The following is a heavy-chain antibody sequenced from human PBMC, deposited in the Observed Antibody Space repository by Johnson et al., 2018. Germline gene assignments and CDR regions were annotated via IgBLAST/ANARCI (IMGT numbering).Heavy chain of an antibody. D-gene: IGHD3-10*01. CDR3: VKYVGTSHALDV. CDR2: VSYDGSLN. Sequence: QVQLVESGGGVVQPRRSLRLSCAASGFIFTISNYGMHWVRQAPGKGLEWVAVVSYDGSLNYSAESFKGGFTISRADSKNTLYLQLKSLRVDDTAVYYCVKYVGTSHALDVWGQGTMVTVSS. J-gene: IGHJ3*01. V-gene: IGHV3-33*06. CDR1: GFIFTISNYG.